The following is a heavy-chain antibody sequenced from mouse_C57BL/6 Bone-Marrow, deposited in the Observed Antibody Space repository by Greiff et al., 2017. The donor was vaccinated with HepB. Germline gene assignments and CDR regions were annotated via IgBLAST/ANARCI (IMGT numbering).Heavy chain of an antibody. J-gene: IGHJ3*01. CDR2: INPNNGGT. Sequence: VQLQQSGPELVKPGASVKISCKASGYTFTDYYMNWVKQSHGKSLEWIGDINPNNGGTSYNQKFKGKATLTVDKSSSTAYMELRSLTSEDSAVYYCARKRDSSGLAWFAYWGQGTLVTVSA. CDR1: GYTFTDYY. D-gene: IGHD3-2*02. CDR3: ARKRDSSGLAWFAY. V-gene: IGHV1-26*01.